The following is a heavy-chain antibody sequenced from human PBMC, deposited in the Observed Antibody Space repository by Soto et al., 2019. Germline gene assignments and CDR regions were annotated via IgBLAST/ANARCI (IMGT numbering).Heavy chain of an antibody. CDR2: MHGNGGYI. D-gene: IGHD3-16*01. V-gene: IGHV3-20*04. J-gene: IGHJ3*02. CDR3: ARALGGSVYGAFAI. CDR1: GFILEGYG. Sequence: DVRLVESGGGLERPGGSLRLSCAASGFILEGYGMSWVRQVPGKGLEWVCGMHGNGGYIAYADSVKGRFTISRDDANNSLLLEMKSLRAEDTALYYCARALGGSVYGAFAIWGQGTTVTVSS.